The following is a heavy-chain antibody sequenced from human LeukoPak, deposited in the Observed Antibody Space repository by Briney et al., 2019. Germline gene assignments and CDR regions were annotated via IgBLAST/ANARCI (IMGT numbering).Heavy chain of an antibody. D-gene: IGHD1/OR15-1a*01. V-gene: IGHV3-7*01. J-gene: IGHJ4*02. CDR1: GFTFSSYW. Sequence: TGGSLRLSCAASGFTFSSYWMSWVRQAPGKGLEWVANIKQDGSEKHYVDSVKGRFTISRDNAKNSLYLQMNSLRAEDTAVYYCARNRWPDYFDYWGQGTLVTVSS. CDR3: ARNRWPDYFDY. CDR2: IKQDGSEK.